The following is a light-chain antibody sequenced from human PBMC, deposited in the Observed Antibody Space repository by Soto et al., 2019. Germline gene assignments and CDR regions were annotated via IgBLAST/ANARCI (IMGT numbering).Light chain of an antibody. CDR2: EVS. CDR3: TSYASGRTLV. Sequence: QSVLTQPASVSGSPGQSITISCTGTSSDVGGYNFVSWYQHHPGKAPELMIYEVSKRPSGVSDRFSGSKSGNTASLTISGLQADDEGDYYSTSYASGRTLVFGSGTKVTVL. J-gene: IGLJ1*01. CDR1: SSDVGGYNF. V-gene: IGLV2-14*01.